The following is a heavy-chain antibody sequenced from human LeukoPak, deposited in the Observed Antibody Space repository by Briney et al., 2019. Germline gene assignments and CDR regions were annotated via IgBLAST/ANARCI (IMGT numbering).Heavy chain of an antibody. J-gene: IGHJ4*02. CDR3: AKATYHYESRGYYTLGN. CDR1: GFSFSSYA. Sequence: GGSLRLSCAASGFSFSSYAMSWVRQAPGKGLEWVSALSGTGGSTYYADSVRGRFSVSRDNSKNTLSLQMDSLRAEDTAVYYCAKATYHYESRGYYTLGNWGQGTLVTVAS. D-gene: IGHD3-22*01. V-gene: IGHV3-23*01. CDR2: LSGTGGST.